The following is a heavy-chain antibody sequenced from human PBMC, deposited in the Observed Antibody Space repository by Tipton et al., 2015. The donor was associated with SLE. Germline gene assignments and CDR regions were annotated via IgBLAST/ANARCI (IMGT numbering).Heavy chain of an antibody. J-gene: IGHJ4*02. CDR1: GGSFSGYY. CDR2: INHSGST. CDR3: RLITITSLFDY. V-gene: IGHV4-34*03. Sequence: TLSLTCAVYGGSFSGYYWSWIRQPPGKGLELIGEINHSGSTNYNPSLKSRVTISVDTSKNQFSLKLSSVTAAATAVYYCRLITITSLFDYWGQGTLVNVSS. D-gene: IGHD3-16*01.